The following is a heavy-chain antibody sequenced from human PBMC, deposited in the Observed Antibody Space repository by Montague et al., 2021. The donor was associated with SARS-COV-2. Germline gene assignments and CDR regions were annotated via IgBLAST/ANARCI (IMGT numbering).Heavy chain of an antibody. CDR1: GDSINNSRYY. J-gene: IGHJ3*02. CDR3: ARLESTRGVIIRGAFHI. D-gene: IGHD3-10*01. Sequence: SETLSLTCSVSGDSINNSRYYWGWIRQPPRKGLEWIGTIYYSGSAYYNPSLKSRVTISVDTSKDQFSLKLNSVTATDTAVYYCARLESTRGVIIRGAFHIWGQGTKVTVSS. V-gene: IGHV4-39*01. CDR2: IYYSGSA.